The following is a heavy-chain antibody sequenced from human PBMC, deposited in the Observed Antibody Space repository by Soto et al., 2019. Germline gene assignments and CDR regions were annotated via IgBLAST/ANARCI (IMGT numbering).Heavy chain of an antibody. CDR2: ISYDGINE. Sequence: QVQLVESGGGVVQPGRSLRLSCAASGFTFSSYAMHWVRQAPGKGLEWVAVISYDGINEYYADSVKGRFTISRDNSKNTLYLQMTSLRAEDTAVYYCAKPPPLQLWSYFDYWGQGTLVTVSS. CDR3: AKPPPLQLWSYFDY. CDR1: GFTFSSYA. V-gene: IGHV3-30*18. D-gene: IGHD1-1*01. J-gene: IGHJ4*02.